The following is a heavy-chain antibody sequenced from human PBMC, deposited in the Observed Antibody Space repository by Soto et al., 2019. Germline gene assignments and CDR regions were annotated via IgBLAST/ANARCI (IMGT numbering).Heavy chain of an antibody. CDR2: IYWDDDK. V-gene: IGHV2-5*02. CDR1: GFSLSTTGVG. J-gene: IGHJ6*02. Sequence: QITLKESGPTLVKPTQTLTLTCSFSGFSLSTTGVGVGWIRQPPGKALEWLALIYWDDDKRYNPSLNSRLTITKATSKNQVVLAMPNMDPVDTATYYCVQSRCGGDCLQSYSSHSYYGLDVWGQGTTVTVSS. CDR3: VQSRCGGDCLQSYSSHSYYGLDV. D-gene: IGHD2-21*02.